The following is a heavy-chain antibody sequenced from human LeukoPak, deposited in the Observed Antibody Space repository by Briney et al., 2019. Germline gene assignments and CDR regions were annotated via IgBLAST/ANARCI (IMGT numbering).Heavy chain of an antibody. J-gene: IGHJ4*02. D-gene: IGHD4-17*01. CDR2: INQDGSQK. Sequence: PGGSLRLSCAASGFTVSSDYMSWVRQAPGKGLEWVANINQDGSQKFSVDSVRGRFTISRDNAKNSLSLQMNSLRVEDTAVYYCARDWFDGDYDRFDYWGQGTLVTVSS. CDR3: ARDWFDGDYDRFDY. CDR1: GFTVSSDY. V-gene: IGHV3-7*03.